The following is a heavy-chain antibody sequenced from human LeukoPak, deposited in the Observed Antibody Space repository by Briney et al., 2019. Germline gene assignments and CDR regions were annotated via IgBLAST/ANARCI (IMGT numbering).Heavy chain of an antibody. Sequence: GASVKVSCKASGYTFTSYYMHWVRQAPGQGLEWMGIINPSCGSTSYAQQFQGRVTMNRDTSKSTVYMELSRLRSEERAVYYCARGEESGWHIDYWGQGTLVTVSS. D-gene: IGHD6-19*01. CDR2: INPSCGST. V-gene: IGHV1-46*01. J-gene: IGHJ4*02. CDR1: GYTFTSYY. CDR3: ARGEESGWHIDY.